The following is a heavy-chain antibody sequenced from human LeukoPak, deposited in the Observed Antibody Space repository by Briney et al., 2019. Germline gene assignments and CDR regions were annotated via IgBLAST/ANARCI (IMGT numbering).Heavy chain of an antibody. Sequence: GGSLRLSCAASGFTFSSYGMNWVRQAPGKGLEWVSTISYNGGSTYYADSVKGRFTISRDNSKNTLYLQMNSLRAEDTAVYYCARDRSSNEYYFDYWGQGTLVTVSS. D-gene: IGHD2-2*01. CDR2: ISYNGGST. CDR1: GFTFSSYG. V-gene: IGHV3-23*01. CDR3: ARDRSSNEYYFDY. J-gene: IGHJ4*02.